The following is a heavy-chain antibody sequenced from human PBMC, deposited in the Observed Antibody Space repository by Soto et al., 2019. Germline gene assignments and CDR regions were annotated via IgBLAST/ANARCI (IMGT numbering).Heavy chain of an antibody. J-gene: IGHJ3*02. D-gene: IGHD3-22*01. CDR3: ARDTYYYDSSDHFSADAFDI. CDR1: GFTSSSYW. CDR2: ISNDGSST. Sequence: EVQLVESGGGLVQPGGSLRLSCAASGFTSSSYWIHWVRQAPGKGLVWVSRISNDGSSTNYADSVKARFTISRDNAKKTVCLQMNSLRAEDTAVYYCARDTYYYDSSDHFSADAFDIWGQGTMVTVSS. V-gene: IGHV3-74*01.